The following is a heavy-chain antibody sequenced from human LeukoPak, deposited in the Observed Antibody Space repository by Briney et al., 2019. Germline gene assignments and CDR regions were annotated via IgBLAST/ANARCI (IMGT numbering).Heavy chain of an antibody. J-gene: IGHJ5*02. CDR3: ARDWNDSLGWFDP. D-gene: IGHD1-1*01. Sequence: PSETLSLTCTVSGGSISSGDYYWTWIRQPPGKGLEWIGYIYYSGSTFYNPSLKSRVTISVDTSKNQFPLKLSSVTAADTAVYYCARDWNDSLGWFDPWGQGTLVTVSS. CDR1: GGSISSGDYY. CDR2: IYYSGST. V-gene: IGHV4-30-4*08.